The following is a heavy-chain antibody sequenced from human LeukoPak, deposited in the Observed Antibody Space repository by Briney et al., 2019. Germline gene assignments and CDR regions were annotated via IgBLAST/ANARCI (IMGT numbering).Heavy chain of an antibody. CDR1: GFTFSSYG. V-gene: IGHV3-33*01. D-gene: IGHD5-18*01. CDR3: ASSGYVIGTAMVMDLFDY. Sequence: PGRSLRLSCAASGFTFSSYGMHWVRQAPGKGLEWVAVIWYDGSNKYYADSVKGRFTISRDNSKNMLYLQMNSLRAEDTAVYYCASSGYVIGTAMVMDLFDYWGQGTLVTVSS. CDR2: IWYDGSNK. J-gene: IGHJ4*02.